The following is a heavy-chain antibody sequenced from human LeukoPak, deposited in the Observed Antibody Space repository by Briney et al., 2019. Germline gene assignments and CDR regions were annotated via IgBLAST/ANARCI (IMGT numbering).Heavy chain of an antibody. Sequence: ASVKVSCKVSGYTLTELSMHWVRQAPGKGLEWMGGFDPEDGETIYAQKFQGRVTMTEDTSTVTAYMELSSLRSEDTAVYYCATFRDDAGWFDPWGQGTLVTVSS. D-gene: IGHD1-1*01. CDR3: ATFRDDAGWFDP. CDR1: GYTLTELS. CDR2: FDPEDGET. V-gene: IGHV1-24*01. J-gene: IGHJ5*02.